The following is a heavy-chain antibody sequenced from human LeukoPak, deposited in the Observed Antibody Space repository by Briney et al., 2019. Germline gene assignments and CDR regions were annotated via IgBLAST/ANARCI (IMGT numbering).Heavy chain of an antibody. CDR2: LWNDGSDK. Sequence: GGSLRLSCAASGFTFSSYGMHWVRQTPGKGLEWVAVLWNDGSDKYYVDSVKGRFTISRDNAKNSLYLQMNSLRAEDTAVYYCARDTGYNTFDYWGQGTLVTVSS. V-gene: IGHV3-33*01. J-gene: IGHJ4*02. CDR3: ARDTGYNTFDY. D-gene: IGHD5-24*01. CDR1: GFTFSSYG.